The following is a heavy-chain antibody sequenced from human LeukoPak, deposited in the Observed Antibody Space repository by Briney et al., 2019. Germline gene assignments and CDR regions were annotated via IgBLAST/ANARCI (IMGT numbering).Heavy chain of an antibody. CDR1: GGSISSSSYY. D-gene: IGHD5-18*01. J-gene: IGHJ4*02. Sequence: KASETLSLTCTVSGGSISSSSYYWGWIRQPPGKGLEWIGSIYYSGSTYYHPSLKSRVTISVDTSKNQFSLKLSSVTAADTAVYYCARTHVDTAMVTLQLYNFDYWGQGTLVTVSS. V-gene: IGHV4-39*01. CDR2: IYYSGST. CDR3: ARTHVDTAMVTLQLYNFDY.